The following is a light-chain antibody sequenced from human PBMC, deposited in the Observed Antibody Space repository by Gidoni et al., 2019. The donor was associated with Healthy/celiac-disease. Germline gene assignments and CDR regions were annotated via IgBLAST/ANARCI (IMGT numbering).Light chain of an antibody. CDR3: QQYYSYPLT. CDR2: AAS. Sequence: AIRMTQSPSTFSASPGARVTITGRARQGISSYLAWYQQKPGKAPKLLIYAASTLQSGVPSRFSGSGSGTDFTLTISCLQSEDFATYYCQQYYSYPLTFGGGTKVEIK. J-gene: IGKJ4*01. V-gene: IGKV1-8*01. CDR1: QGISSY.